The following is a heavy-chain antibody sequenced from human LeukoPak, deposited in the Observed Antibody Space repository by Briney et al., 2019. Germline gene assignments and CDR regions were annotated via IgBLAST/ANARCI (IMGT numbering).Heavy chain of an antibody. D-gene: IGHD6-13*01. CDR2: INPSGGST. J-gene: IGHJ4*02. V-gene: IGHV1-46*01. CDR3: ARDPRVAAAGQFDY. CDR1: GYTFTSYG. Sequence: ASVKVSCKASGYTFTSYGISWVRQAPGQGLEWMGIINPSGGSTSYAQKFQGRVTMTRDMSTSTVYMELSSLRSEDTAVYYCARDPRVAAAGQFDYWGQGTLVTVSS.